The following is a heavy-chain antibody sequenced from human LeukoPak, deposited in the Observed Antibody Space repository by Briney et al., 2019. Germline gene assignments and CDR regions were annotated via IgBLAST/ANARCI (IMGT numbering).Heavy chain of an antibody. CDR1: GGSFRGYF. D-gene: IGHD2-15*01. CDR2: ITPSGIT. J-gene: IGHJ4*02. Sequence: SETLSLTCGVSGGSFRGYFWSWIRQSPGKGLEWIGEITPSGITNYSPSPKSRLTLSVDTSKNQFSLWLDSVTAADSATYYCASAQGWRDFWGQGTLVTVSS. V-gene: IGHV4-34*01. CDR3: ASAQGWRDF.